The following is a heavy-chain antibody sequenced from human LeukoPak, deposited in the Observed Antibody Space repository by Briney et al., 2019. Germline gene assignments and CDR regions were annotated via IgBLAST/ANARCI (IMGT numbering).Heavy chain of an antibody. CDR3: ARVKWELLAGPFEY. D-gene: IGHD1-26*01. V-gene: IGHV4-61*02. CDR2: LYSSGTT. CDR1: GDSISSGSYY. J-gene: IGHJ4*02. Sequence: SETLSLTCTVSGDSISSGSYYWSWIRQPAGKGLEWIGRLYSSGTTNYNPSLKSRVSMSVDTSRNQFSLMLSSVTAADTAVYYCARVKWELLAGPFEYWGQGTLVTVSS.